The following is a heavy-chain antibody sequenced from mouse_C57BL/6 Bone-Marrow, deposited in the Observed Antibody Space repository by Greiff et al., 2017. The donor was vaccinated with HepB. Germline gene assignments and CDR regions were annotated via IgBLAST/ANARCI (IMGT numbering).Heavy chain of an antibody. CDR2: IDPANGNT. J-gene: IGHJ1*03. CDR1: GFNIKNTY. D-gene: IGHD4-1*02. V-gene: IGHV14-3*01. CDR3: APQLGPGGYGYFDV. Sequence: VQLKQSVAELVRPGASVKLSCTASGFNIKNTYMHWVKQRPEQGLEWIGRIDPANGNTKYAPKFQGKATITADTSSNPAYLQLSSLTSEDTAIYYCAPQLGPGGYGYFDVWGTGTTVTVSS.